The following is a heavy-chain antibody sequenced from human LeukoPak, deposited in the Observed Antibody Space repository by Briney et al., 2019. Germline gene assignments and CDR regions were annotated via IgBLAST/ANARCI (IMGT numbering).Heavy chain of an antibody. Sequence: PGGSLRVSCAASGFTFDDYAMHWVRQAPGKGLEWVSGISWNSGSIGYADSVKGRFTISRDNAKNSLYLQMNSLRAEDTALYYCAKDIGYSSSSCHDWGQGTLVTVSS. D-gene: IGHD6-6*01. V-gene: IGHV3-9*01. CDR3: AKDIGYSSSSCHD. CDR2: ISWNSGSI. J-gene: IGHJ4*02. CDR1: GFTFDDYA.